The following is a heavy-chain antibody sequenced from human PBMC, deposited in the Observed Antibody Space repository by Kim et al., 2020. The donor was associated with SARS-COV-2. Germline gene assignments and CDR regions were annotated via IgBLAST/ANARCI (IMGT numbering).Heavy chain of an antibody. J-gene: IGHJ4*02. V-gene: IGHV1-8*01. CDR1: GYNFTSYD. Sequence: ASVKVSCKASGYNFTSYDINWVRQPAGQGPEWMGWMNPNNGNTRYAQKFQGRVTLTRDTSINTAYMELSSLRSDDRAVYYCARGDRYCSGSSCYNYWGQGTLVTVSS. CDR2: MNPNNGNT. CDR3: ARGDRYCSGSSCYNY. D-gene: IGHD2-15*01.